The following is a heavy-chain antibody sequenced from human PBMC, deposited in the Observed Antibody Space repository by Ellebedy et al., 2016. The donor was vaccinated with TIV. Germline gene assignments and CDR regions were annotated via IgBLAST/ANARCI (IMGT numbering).Heavy chain of an antibody. V-gene: IGHV3-23*01. CDR1: GFTFSPYA. Sequence: GESLKISCAASGFTFSPYAMASVRQALGKGLEWVSGIFGSGGQRYADSVKGRFTISRDNDKNTLYLQMNSLRAVGTAVYYCAAKGSGYFDLWGRGTLVTVSS. CDR2: IFGSGGQR. CDR3: AAKGSGYFDL. J-gene: IGHJ2*01. D-gene: IGHD1-26*01.